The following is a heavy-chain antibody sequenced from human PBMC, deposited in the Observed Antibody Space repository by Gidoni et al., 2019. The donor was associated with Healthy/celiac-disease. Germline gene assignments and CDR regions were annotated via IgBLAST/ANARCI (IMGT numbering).Heavy chain of an antibody. V-gene: IGHV1-24*01. J-gene: IGHJ4*01. CDR1: GDTLTELS. CDR3: ATWKPHITLIVVFDY. D-gene: IGHD3-22*01. Sequence: QVQRVQAGAEGKKPGASGKVSCKASGDTLTELSMHWARQAPGKGLGWMGGFDPEDCETIYAQEFQGRVTMTEDTSTDTAYIELRSLRTEDTAVYYCATWKPHITLIVVFDYWGHGTLVTVSS. CDR2: FDPEDCET.